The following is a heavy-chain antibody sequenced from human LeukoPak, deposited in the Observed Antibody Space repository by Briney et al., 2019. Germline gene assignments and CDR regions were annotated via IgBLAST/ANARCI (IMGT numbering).Heavy chain of an antibody. CDR1: GSTFSTYN. CDR3: ARGLVGVSAAFDI. V-gene: IGHV3-30*04. Sequence: LSGGSLRLSCEASGSTFSTYNFHWVRQAPGKGLEWVAVISNDGKNKNYADFVKGRFTVSRDNSKNTLFLQMSTLRPEDTAVYHCARGLVGVSAAFDIWGQGTLVTVSS. J-gene: IGHJ3*02. CDR2: ISNDGKNK. D-gene: IGHD1-26*01.